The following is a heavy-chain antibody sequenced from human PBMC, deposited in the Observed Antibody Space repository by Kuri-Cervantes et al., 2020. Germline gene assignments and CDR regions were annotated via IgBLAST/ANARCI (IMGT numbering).Heavy chain of an antibody. CDR1: GFTFDDYA. D-gene: IGHD6-19*01. Sequence: SLKISCAASGFTFDDYAMHWVRQAPGKGLEWVSGISWNSGSIGYVDSVKGRFTISRDNAKNSLYLQMNSLRAEDTAVYYCVGGRGWLPDYWGQGTLVTVSS. CDR3: VGGRGWLPDY. J-gene: IGHJ4*02. CDR2: ISWNSGSI. V-gene: IGHV3-9*01.